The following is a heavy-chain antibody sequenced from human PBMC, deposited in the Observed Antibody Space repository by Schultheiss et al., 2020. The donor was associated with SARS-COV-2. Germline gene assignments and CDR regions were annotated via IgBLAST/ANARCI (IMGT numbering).Heavy chain of an antibody. CDR3: AREGYSSDLYYYYGMDV. CDR2: IYYSGST. J-gene: IGHJ6*02. Sequence: SQTLSLTCTVSGDSVSSGSYYWSWIRQPPGKGLEWIGYIYYSGSTNYNPSLKSRVSISVDTSKNHFSLKLSSVTAADTAVYYCAREGYSSDLYYYYGMDVWGQGTTVTVSS. V-gene: IGHV4-61*03. CDR1: GDSVSSGSYY. D-gene: IGHD6-19*01.